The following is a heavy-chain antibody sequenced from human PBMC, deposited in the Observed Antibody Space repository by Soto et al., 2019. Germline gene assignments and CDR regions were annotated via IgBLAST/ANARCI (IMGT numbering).Heavy chain of an antibody. Sequence: GASVKVSCKASGYTFTGYGISWVRQAPGQGLEWMGWISAYNGNTNYAQKLQGRVTMTTDTSTSTAYMELRSLRADDTAVYYCACDSFMYGDHDAFGIWGQGSMVTVSS. CDR1: GYTFTGYG. CDR2: ISAYNGNT. CDR3: ACDSFMYGDHDAFGI. V-gene: IGHV1-18*01. J-gene: IGHJ3*02. D-gene: IGHD3-10*02.